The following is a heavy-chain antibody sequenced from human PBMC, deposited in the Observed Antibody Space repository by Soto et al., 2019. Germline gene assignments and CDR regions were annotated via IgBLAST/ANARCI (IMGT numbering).Heavy chain of an antibody. Sequence: GASVKVSCKASGYTFTSYGISWVRQAPGQGLEWMGWISAYNGNTNYARKLQGRVTMTIDTSTRTAYIELRSLRSDDTAVYYCARNKLGYCTNGVCFDPDYWGQGTLVTVSS. V-gene: IGHV1-18*04. D-gene: IGHD2-8*01. CDR2: ISAYNGNT. J-gene: IGHJ4*02. CDR1: GYTFTSYG. CDR3: ARNKLGYCTNGVCFDPDY.